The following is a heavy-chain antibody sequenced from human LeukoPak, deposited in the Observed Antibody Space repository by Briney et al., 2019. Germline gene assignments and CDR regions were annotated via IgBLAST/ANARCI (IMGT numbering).Heavy chain of an antibody. CDR3: ARAGYQLLFGTYYFDY. CDR2: MNPNSGNT. V-gene: IGHV1-8*01. Sequence: GASVKVSCKASGYTFTSYDINWVRQATGQGLEWMGWMNPNSGNTGYAQKFQGRVTITADESTSTAYMELSSLRSEDTAVYYCARAGYQLLFGTYYFDYWGQGTLVTVSS. CDR1: GYTFTSYD. D-gene: IGHD2-2*01. J-gene: IGHJ4*02.